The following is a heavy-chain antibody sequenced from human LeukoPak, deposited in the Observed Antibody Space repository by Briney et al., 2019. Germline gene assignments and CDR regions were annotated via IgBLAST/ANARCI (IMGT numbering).Heavy chain of an antibody. V-gene: IGHV3-48*03. Sequence: GGSLRLSCAASGCTFSSYEMNWVRQAPGKGLEWVSYISSSGRAIYYADSVKGRFTISRDNAKNSLYLQMNSLRAEDTAVYYCAKHPAFDIWGQGTMVTVSS. CDR2: ISSSGRAI. J-gene: IGHJ3*02. CDR3: AKHPAFDI. CDR1: GCTFSSYE.